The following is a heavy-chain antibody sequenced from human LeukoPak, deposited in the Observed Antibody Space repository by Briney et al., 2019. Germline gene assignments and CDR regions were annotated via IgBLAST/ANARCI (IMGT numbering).Heavy chain of an antibody. CDR2: ISYDGSNK. D-gene: IGHD6-13*01. CDR3: AREGDHSWYYYYYGMDV. CDR1: GFTFSSYA. Sequence: GRSLRLSCAASGFTFSSYAMHWVRQAPGKGLEWVAVISYDGSNKYYADSVKGRFTISRDNSKNTLYLQMNSLRAEDTAAYYCAREGDHSWYYYYYGMDVWGQGTTVTVSS. J-gene: IGHJ6*02. V-gene: IGHV3-30-3*01.